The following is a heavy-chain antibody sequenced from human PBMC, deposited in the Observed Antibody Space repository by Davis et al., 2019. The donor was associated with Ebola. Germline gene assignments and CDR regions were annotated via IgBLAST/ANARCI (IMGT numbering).Heavy chain of an antibody. CDR3: AIECSTVTTVWFDP. CDR1: GYSFTKFF. Sequence: AASVKVSCKASGYSFTKFFMQWVRQAPGQGLEWMGWISAYNGNTNYAQKLQGRVTMTTDTSTSTAYMELRSLRSDDTAVYYCAIECSTVTTVWFDPWGQGTPVTVSS. J-gene: IGHJ5*02. V-gene: IGHV1-18*04. CDR2: ISAYNGNT. D-gene: IGHD4-11*01.